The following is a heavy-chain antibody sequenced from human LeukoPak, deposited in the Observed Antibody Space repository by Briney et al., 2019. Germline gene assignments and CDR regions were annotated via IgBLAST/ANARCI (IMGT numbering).Heavy chain of an antibody. V-gene: IGHV4-59*01. CDR3: ARQRGRLYYDFWSGSNDAFDI. J-gene: IGHJ3*02. D-gene: IGHD3-3*01. CDR2: IYYSGST. Sequence: SETLSLTCTVSGGSISSYYWSWIRQPPGKGLEWIGYIYYSGSTNYNPSLKSRVTISVDTSKNQFSLQLSSVTAADTAVYYCARQRGRLYYDFWSGSNDAFDIWGQGTMVTVSS. CDR1: GGSISSYY.